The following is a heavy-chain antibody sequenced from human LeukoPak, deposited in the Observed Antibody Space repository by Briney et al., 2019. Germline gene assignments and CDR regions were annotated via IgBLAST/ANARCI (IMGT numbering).Heavy chain of an antibody. CDR2: IWYDGSNK. D-gene: IGHD2-2*01. CDR3: ARALGYCSSTSCYGLDY. Sequence: PGGSLRLSCAASGFTFSSYGMHWVRQAPGKGLEWVAVIWYDGSNKYYADSVKGRFTISRDNSKNTLYLQMNSLRAEDTAVYYCARALGYCSSTSCYGLDYWGQGTLVTVSS. CDR1: GFTFSSYG. V-gene: IGHV3-33*01. J-gene: IGHJ4*02.